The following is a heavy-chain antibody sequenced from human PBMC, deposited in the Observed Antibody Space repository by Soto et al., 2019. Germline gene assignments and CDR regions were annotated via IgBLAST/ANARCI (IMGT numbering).Heavy chain of an antibody. V-gene: IGHV3-30*18. CDR3: AKEIPAYSSGWLTSGWFDP. D-gene: IGHD6-19*01. CDR2: ISYDGSNK. Sequence: GGSLRLSYAVSGFTFSSYGMHWVRQAPGKGLEWVAVISYDGSNKYYADSVKGRFTISRDNSKNTLYLQMNSLRAEDTAVYYCAKEIPAYSSGWLTSGWFDPWGQGTLVTVSS. J-gene: IGHJ5*02. CDR1: GFTFSSYG.